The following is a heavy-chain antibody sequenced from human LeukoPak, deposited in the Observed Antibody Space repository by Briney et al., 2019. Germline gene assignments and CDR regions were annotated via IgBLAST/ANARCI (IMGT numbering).Heavy chain of an antibody. CDR3: ARELWYYDSSGYYRFHAFDI. CDR1: GFTFDDYG. J-gene: IGHJ3*02. D-gene: IGHD3-22*01. V-gene: IGHV3-20*04. Sequence: GGSLRLSCAASGFTFDDYGMSWVRQAPGKGLEWVSGINWNGGSTGYADSVKGRFTISRDNAKNSLYLQMNSLRAEDTALYYCARELWYYDSSGYYRFHAFDIWGQGTMVTVSS. CDR2: INWNGGST.